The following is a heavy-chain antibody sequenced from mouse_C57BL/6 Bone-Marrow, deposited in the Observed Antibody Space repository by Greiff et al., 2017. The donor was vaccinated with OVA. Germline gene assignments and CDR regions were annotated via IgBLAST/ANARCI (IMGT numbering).Heavy chain of an antibody. CDR1: AYTFTSYW. V-gene: IGHV1-50*01. Sequence: QVQLQQPGAELVKPGASVKLSCKASAYTFTSYWMQWVKQRPGQGLEWIGEIDPSDSYTNYNQKFKGKATLTVDTSSSTAYMQLSSLTSEDSAVYYCEDLRGYFDVWGTGTTVTVSS. CDR3: EDLRGYFDV. D-gene: IGHD5-1*01. J-gene: IGHJ1*03. CDR2: IDPSDSYT.